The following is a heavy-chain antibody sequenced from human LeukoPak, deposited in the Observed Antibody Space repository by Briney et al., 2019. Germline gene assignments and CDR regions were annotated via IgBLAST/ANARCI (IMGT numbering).Heavy chain of an antibody. V-gene: IGHV3-23*01. CDR1: GFTFSSYA. Sequence: GGSLRLSCAASGFTFSSYAMSWVRQAPGKGLEWVSVISGSSGSTYYADSVKGRFTISRDNSKSALYLQMNSLRLEDTAVYYCASALIDSYDSSGYYSTPDNWGQGTLVTVSS. J-gene: IGHJ4*02. D-gene: IGHD3-22*01. CDR2: ISGSSGST. CDR3: ASALIDSYDSSGYYSTPDN.